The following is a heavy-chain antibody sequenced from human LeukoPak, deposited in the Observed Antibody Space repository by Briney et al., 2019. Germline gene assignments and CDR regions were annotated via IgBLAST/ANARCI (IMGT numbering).Heavy chain of an antibody. CDR3: ARIWYFGDNNWRYFDY. CDR1: RFTLSTYW. V-gene: IGHV3-7*01. J-gene: IGHJ4*02. D-gene: IGHD1-20*01. Sequence: GGSLRLSCAASRFTLSTYWMTWVPQAPGKGLEWVANIKETGSERNYVDSVRGRFTISRDNAKNSLYLQMDSLRAEDTAVYYCARIWYFGDNNWRYFDYWGQGTLVTVSS. CDR2: IKETGSER.